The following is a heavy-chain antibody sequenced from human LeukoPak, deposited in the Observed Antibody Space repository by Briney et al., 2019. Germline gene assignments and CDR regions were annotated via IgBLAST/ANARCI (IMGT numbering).Heavy chain of an antibody. D-gene: IGHD6-19*01. CDR3: ARDGIAVAGTGLDY. J-gene: IGHJ4*02. CDR2: ISPNSGGT. CDR1: GYTFTGYY. V-gene: IGHV1-2*02. Sequence: ASVKVSCKASGYTFTGYYMHWVRQAPGQGLEWMGWISPNSGGTNYAQKFQGRVTMTRDTSISTAYMELSRLRSDDTAVYYCARDGIAVAGTGLDYWGQGTLVTVSS.